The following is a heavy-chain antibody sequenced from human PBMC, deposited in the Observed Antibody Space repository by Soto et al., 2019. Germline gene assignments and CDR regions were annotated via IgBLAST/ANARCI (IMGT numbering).Heavy chain of an antibody. D-gene: IGHD3-3*01. CDR2: ISGSGVST. CDR3: AKDTIFGGVKGSPYGMDV. Sequence: PGGLLRLSCAASGFTFSSHGRSWVRQAPGKGLEWVSAISGSGVSTYYADYVKGRFAIYRDNSKNTLYLKMNSLRAEDTAVYYCAKDTIFGGVKGSPYGMDVWGQGTTVTVSS. CDR1: GFTFSSHG. J-gene: IGHJ6*02. V-gene: IGHV3-23*01.